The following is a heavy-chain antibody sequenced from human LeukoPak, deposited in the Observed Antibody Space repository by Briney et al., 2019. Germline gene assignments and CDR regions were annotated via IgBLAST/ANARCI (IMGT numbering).Heavy chain of an antibody. CDR3: ARDPVSMVRGVIISPMIDY. D-gene: IGHD3-10*01. V-gene: IGHV1-8*01. CDR1: GYTFTSYD. Sequence: EASVKVSCKASGYTFTSYDINWVRQATGQGLEWMGWMNPNSGNTGYAQKFQGRVTMTRNTSISTAYMELSSLRSEDTAVYYCARDPVSMVRGVIISPMIDYWGQGTLVTVSS. J-gene: IGHJ4*02. CDR2: MNPNSGNT.